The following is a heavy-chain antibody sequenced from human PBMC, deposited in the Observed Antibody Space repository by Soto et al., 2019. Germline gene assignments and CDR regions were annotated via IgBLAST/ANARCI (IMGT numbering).Heavy chain of an antibody. D-gene: IGHD2-21*01. V-gene: IGHV4-34*01. Sequence: PSETLSLTCAVYGGSFSGYWSWIRQPPGKGLEWIGEIHDGGSTKYNPSLKSRVTILVDTSKNQISLKLDSVTVADTAVYYCASHCGGGGCLVGFHLWGPGTLVTVS. CDR1: GGSFSGY. CDR2: IHDGGST. J-gene: IGHJ3*01. CDR3: ASHCGGGGCLVGFHL.